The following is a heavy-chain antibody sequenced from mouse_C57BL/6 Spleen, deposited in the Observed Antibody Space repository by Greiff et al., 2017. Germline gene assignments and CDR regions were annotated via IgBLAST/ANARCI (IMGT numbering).Heavy chain of an antibody. D-gene: IGHD4-1*01. V-gene: IGHV5-17*01. J-gene: IGHJ1*03. CDR2: ISSGSSTI. CDR3: ARSLGLYWYFDV. Sequence: VQLKESGGGLVKPGGSLKLSCAASGFTFSDYGMHWVRQAPEKGLEWVAYISSGSSTIYYADTVKGRFTISRDNAKNTLFLQMTSLRSEDTAMYYCARSLGLYWYFDVWGTGTTVTVSS. CDR1: GFTFSDYG.